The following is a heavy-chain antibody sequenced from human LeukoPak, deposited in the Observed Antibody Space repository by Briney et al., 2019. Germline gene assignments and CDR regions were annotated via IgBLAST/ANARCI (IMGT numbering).Heavy chain of an antibody. D-gene: IGHD4-23*01. CDR1: GFTFDDYA. V-gene: IGHV3-9*01. CDR3: RSGGAAPGSFDN. J-gene: IGHJ4*02. CDR2: ISWNSGSI. Sequence: PGRSLRLSCAASGFTFDDYAMHWVRQAPGKGLEWVSGISWNSGSIGYADSVKGRFTISRDNAKNSLYLQLNSLRVEDTAVYYCRSGGAAPGSFDNWGQGTLVAVSS.